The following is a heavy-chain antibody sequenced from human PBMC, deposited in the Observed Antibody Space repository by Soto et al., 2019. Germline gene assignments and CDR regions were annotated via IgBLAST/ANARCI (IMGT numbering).Heavy chain of an antibody. D-gene: IGHD2-2*02. V-gene: IGHV4-34*01. CDR3: ATIPATTILTDY. J-gene: IGHJ4*02. CDR2: INHSGST. CDR1: GGSFSGYY. Sequence: PSETLSLTCAVYGGSFSGYYWTWIRQPPGTGLEWIGVINHSGSTNYNPSLKSRVTISVDTSKNQFSLKLTSVTAADTAVYYCATIPATTILTDYWGQGTLVTVSS.